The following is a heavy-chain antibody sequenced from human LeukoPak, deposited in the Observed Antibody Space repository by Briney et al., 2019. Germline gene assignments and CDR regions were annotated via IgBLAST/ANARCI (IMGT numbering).Heavy chain of an antibody. CDR3: AREKQATDAFDI. CDR2: IKQDGSEK. Sequence: PGGSLRLSCAASGFTFSGYWMSWVRQAPGKGLEWVANIKQDGSEKYYVDSVKGRFTISRDNAKNSLYLQMNGLRAEDTAVYYCAREKQATDAFDIWGQGTMVTVSS. V-gene: IGHV3-7*01. D-gene: IGHD5-24*01. CDR1: GFTFSGYW. J-gene: IGHJ3*02.